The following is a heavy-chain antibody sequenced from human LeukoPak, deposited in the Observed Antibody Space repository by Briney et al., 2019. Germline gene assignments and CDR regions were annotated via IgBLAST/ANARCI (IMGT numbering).Heavy chain of an antibody. D-gene: IGHD3-10*01. V-gene: IGHV3-66*01. Sequence: GGSLRLSCAASGFTVSTNYMTWVRQAPGKGLEWVSVIYTGGTTYYADSVRGRFTISRDNPKNTLYLQMSSLRAEDTAVYYCARVMGDYWGQGTLVTVSS. J-gene: IGHJ4*02. CDR3: ARVMGDY. CDR1: GFTVSTNY. CDR2: IYTGGTT.